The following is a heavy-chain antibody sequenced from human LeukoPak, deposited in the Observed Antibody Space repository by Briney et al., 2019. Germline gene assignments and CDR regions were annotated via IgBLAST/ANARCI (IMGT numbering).Heavy chain of an antibody. J-gene: IGHJ5*02. CDR1: GYTFTNNC. CDR2: ISPTGGST. Sequence: ASVKVSCKAFGYTFTNNCMHWVRQAPGQGPEWMGLISPTGGSTAYAQKFQGRVTLTRDMSTSTDYLELSSLRSEDTAVYYCARDNSVRDEAWWFYPWGQGTLVTVSS. D-gene: IGHD5-24*01. V-gene: IGHV1-46*01. CDR3: ARDNSVRDEAWWFYP.